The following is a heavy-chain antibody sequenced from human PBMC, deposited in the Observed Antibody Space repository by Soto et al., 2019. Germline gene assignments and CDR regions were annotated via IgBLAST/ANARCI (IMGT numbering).Heavy chain of an antibody. CDR1: GGTFSSYA. CDR2: IIPIFGTA. J-gene: IGHJ5*02. CDR3: VLYPNWNLNWFDP. V-gene: IGHV1-69*01. D-gene: IGHD1-1*01. Sequence: QVQLVQSGAEVKKPGSSVKVSCKASGGTFSSYAISWVRQAPGQGLEWMGGIIPIFGTANYAQKFQGRVTITADESTSTAYMELSCLRSEDTAVYYCVLYPNWNLNWFDPWGQGTLVTVSS.